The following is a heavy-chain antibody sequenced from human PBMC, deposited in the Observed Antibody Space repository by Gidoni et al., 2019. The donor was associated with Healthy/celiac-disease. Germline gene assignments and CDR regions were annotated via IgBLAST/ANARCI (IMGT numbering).Heavy chain of an antibody. CDR2: IHPGDSDA. D-gene: IGHD2-21*02. J-gene: IGHJ4*02. Sequence: EVQLVQSGAEVNKPGESLKISCKVSGYSFTSYWIGRVRQMPGKGLEWMGIIHPGDSDARYSPSFQGQVTISADKSISTASLQWSSLKASDTAIYYCARLGCGGDCFPYYFDYWGQGTLVTVSS. V-gene: IGHV5-51*01. CDR1: GYSFTSYW. CDR3: ARLGCGGDCFPYYFDY.